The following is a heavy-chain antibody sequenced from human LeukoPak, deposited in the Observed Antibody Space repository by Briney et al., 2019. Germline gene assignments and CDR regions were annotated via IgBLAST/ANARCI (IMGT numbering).Heavy chain of an antibody. Sequence: GGSLRLSCAASGFTVSSNYMSWVRQAPGKGLEWVSVIYSGGSTYYADSVKGRFTISRDNSKNTLYLQMNSLRAEDTAVYYCARVYCTNGVCYTGVYYFDHWGQGTLVTVSS. CDR3: ARVYCTNGVCYTGVYYFDH. CDR2: IYSGGST. D-gene: IGHD2-8*01. J-gene: IGHJ4*02. V-gene: IGHV3-53*01. CDR1: GFTVSSNY.